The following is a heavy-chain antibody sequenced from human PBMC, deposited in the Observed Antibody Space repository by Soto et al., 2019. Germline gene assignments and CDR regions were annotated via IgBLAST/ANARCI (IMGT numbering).Heavy chain of an antibody. Sequence: QVQLVESGGGVVQPGRSLRLSCAASGFTFSSYAMHWVRQAPGKGLEWVAIISDDGRNKYYADSVKGRFTISRDNPKNMLYLKMNSLRVDGTAVYYCARARSMGVVVPGYWGQGSLVTVSS. CDR3: ARARSMGVVVPGY. D-gene: IGHD2-2*01. V-gene: IGHV3-30*04. CDR1: GFTFSSYA. J-gene: IGHJ4*02. CDR2: ISDDGRNK.